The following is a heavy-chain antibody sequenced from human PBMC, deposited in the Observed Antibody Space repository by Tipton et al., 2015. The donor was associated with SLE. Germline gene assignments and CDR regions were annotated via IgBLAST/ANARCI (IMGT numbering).Heavy chain of an antibody. CDR2: IYYSGST. CDR3: ASSPSGAVVQH. D-gene: IGHD2-15*01. CDR1: GGSISSYY. Sequence: TLSLTCTVSGGSISSYYWSWIRQPPGKGLEWIGCIYYSGSTNHNPSLKSRATISVDTSKNQFSLKLSSVTAADTAVYYCASSPSGAVVQHWGQGTLVTVS. J-gene: IGHJ1*01. V-gene: IGHV4-59*01.